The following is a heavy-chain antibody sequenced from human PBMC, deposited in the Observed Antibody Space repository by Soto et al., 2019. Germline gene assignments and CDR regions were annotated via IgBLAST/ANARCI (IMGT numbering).Heavy chain of an antibody. V-gene: IGHV3-23*01. J-gene: IGHJ4*02. CDR3: ARELDIVVVPSAISY. CDR1: GFTFRTYA. CDR2: ISGSNGRT. Sequence: SGGSLRLSCAASGFTFRTYAMNWVRQAPGKGLEWVSTISGSNGRTYYADSVKGRFTISRDNSKDTLFLQMNNLRVEDTAIYYCARELDIVVVPSAISYWGQGTLVTVSS. D-gene: IGHD2-2*02.